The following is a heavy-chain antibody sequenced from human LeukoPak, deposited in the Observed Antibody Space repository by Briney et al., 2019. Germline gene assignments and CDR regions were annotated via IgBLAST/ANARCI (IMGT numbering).Heavy chain of an antibody. CDR1: GNYW. Sequence: GGPLRLSCAASGNYWMHWVRQAPGKGLVWVSHINSDGSWTSYADSVKGRFTISKDNAKNTVYLQMNSLRAEDTAVYYCVSFYETYWGRGTLVTVSS. V-gene: IGHV3-74*01. CDR3: VSFYETY. CDR2: INSDGSWT. J-gene: IGHJ4*02. D-gene: IGHD2/OR15-2a*01.